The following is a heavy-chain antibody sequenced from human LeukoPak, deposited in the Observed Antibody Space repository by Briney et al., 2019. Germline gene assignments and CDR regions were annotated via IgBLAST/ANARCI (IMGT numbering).Heavy chain of an antibody. Sequence: SETLSLTCTVSAGSISSSYWSWIRQPPGKGLESIGYIYYNGHTNYNPSLKSRVTISVDTSKNQFSLKLSSVTAADTAVYYCARGNYYDSSGYYHAAFDYWGQGTLVTVSS. J-gene: IGHJ4*02. CDR3: ARGNYYDSSGYYHAAFDY. CDR2: IYYNGHT. CDR1: AGSISSSY. D-gene: IGHD3-22*01. V-gene: IGHV4-59*01.